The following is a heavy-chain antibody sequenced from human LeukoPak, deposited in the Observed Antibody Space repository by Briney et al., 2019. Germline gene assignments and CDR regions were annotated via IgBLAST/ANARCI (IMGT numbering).Heavy chain of an antibody. CDR3: ASGYGGNGNFDC. J-gene: IGHJ4*02. CDR2: ISSSSSYI. D-gene: IGHD4-23*01. CDR1: GFTFSSYS. V-gene: IGHV3-21*01. Sequence: GGSLRLSCAASGFTFSSYSMNWVRQAPGKGLEWVSSISSSSSYIYYADSVKGRFTISRDNAKNSLYLQMNSLRAEDTAVYYCASGYGGNGNFDCWGQGTLVTVSS.